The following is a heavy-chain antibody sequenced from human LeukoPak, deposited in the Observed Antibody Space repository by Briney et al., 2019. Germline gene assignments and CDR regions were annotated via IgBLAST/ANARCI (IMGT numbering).Heavy chain of an antibody. CDR1: GLTFSNSW. Sequence: GGSLRLSCEASGLTFSNSWMHWVRQAPGKGLVWVSRINNGGTTISYADSVKGRFTISRDNAKNTLYLQMNSLRAEDTAVYYCARVSGLGMNEYYQHWGQGTLVTVAS. CDR2: INNGGTTI. J-gene: IGHJ1*01. D-gene: IGHD3-10*01. CDR3: ARVSGLGMNEYYQH. V-gene: IGHV3-74*01.